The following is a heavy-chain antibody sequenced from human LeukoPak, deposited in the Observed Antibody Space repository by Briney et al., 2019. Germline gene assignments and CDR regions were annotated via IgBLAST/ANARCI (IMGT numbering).Heavy chain of an antibody. D-gene: IGHD3-9*01. CDR3: ARESDDILTGSAYYYYGMDV. Sequence: SVTVSCKASGGTFSSYAISWVRQAPGQGLEWMGGIIPIFGTANYAQKFQGRVTITADESTSTAYMELSSLRSEDTAVYYCARESDDILTGSAYYYYGMDVWGQGTTVTVSS. CDR1: GGTFSSYA. V-gene: IGHV1-69*13. CDR2: IIPIFGTA. J-gene: IGHJ6*02.